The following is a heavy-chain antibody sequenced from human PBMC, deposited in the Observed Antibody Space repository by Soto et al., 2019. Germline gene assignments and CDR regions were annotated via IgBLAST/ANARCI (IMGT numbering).Heavy chain of an antibody. V-gene: IGHV6-1*01. CDR3: ARVELGRSSSSSYGMDV. J-gene: IGHJ6*01. D-gene: IGHD6-6*01. CDR2: TYYRSKWYN. Sequence: SQTLSLTCAISGDSVSSNSAAWNRIRQSPSRGLEWLGRTYYRSKWYNDYAVSVKSRITINQDTSKNQFSLQLNSVTPEDTAVYYCARVELGRSSSSSYGMDVWGQGTTVTVSS. CDR1: GDSVSSNSAA.